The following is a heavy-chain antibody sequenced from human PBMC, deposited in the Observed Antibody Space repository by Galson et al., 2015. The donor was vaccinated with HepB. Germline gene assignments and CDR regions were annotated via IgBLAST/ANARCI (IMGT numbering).Heavy chain of an antibody. CDR1: GFTFSSYG. V-gene: IGHV3-30*18. J-gene: IGHJ6*02. Sequence: SLRLSCAASGFTFSSYGMHWVRQAPGKGLEWVAVISYDGSNKYYADSVKGRFTISGDNSKNTLYLQMNSLRAEDTAVYYCAKELYPYQLLFSTHYYYGMDVWGQGTTVTVSS. D-gene: IGHD2-2*01. CDR3: AKELYPYQLLFSTHYYYGMDV. CDR2: ISYDGSNK.